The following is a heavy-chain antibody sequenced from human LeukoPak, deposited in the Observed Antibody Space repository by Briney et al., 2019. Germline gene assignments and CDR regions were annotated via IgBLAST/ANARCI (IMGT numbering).Heavy chain of an antibody. CDR1: GGSISSSNW. V-gene: IGHV4-4*02. CDR3: ARDQKGQLLEGWFDP. D-gene: IGHD2-2*01. J-gene: IGHJ5*02. Sequence: KASETLSLTCAVSGGSISSSNWWSWVRQPPGKGLEWIGEIYHSGSTNYNPSLKSRVTISVDKSKNQFSLKLSSVTAADTAVYYCARDQKGQLLEGWFDPWGQGTLVTVSS. CDR2: IYHSGST.